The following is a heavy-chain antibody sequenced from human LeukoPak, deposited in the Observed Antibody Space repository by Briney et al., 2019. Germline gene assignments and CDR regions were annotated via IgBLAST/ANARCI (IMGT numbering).Heavy chain of an antibody. V-gene: IGHV4-61*02. D-gene: IGHD2/OR15-2a*01. J-gene: IGHJ4*02. Sequence: SEALSLTCTESGGSISSDDYYWNWIRQPAGRGLEWIGRIYTTGNTMYNPSLESRVSMSIDTSKNQVSLKVKSVTAADTAVYYCARGGTLFTFFDSWGQGTLVTVSS. CDR3: ARGGTLFTFFDS. CDR1: GGSISSDDYY. CDR2: IYTTGNT.